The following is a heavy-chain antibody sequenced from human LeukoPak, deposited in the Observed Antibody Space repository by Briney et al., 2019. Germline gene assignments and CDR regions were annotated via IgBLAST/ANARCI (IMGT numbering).Heavy chain of an antibody. J-gene: IGHJ4*02. CDR2: INPNSGGT. Sequence: ASVKVSCKASGHTFTVYYMHWVRQAPGQGVEWMGWINPNSGGTNYAQKFQGRVTITRDTAISTAYMELSSLRSDDTAVYYCARGGSTTTVTSYYFDYWGQGTLVTVSS. CDR3: ARGGSTTTVTSYYFDY. D-gene: IGHD4-17*01. CDR1: GHTFTVYY. V-gene: IGHV1-2*02.